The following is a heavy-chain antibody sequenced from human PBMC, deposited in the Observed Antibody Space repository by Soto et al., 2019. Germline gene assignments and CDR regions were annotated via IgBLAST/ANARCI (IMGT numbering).Heavy chain of an antibody. V-gene: IGHV3-7*05. CDR1: GFTFSSYW. J-gene: IGHJ3*02. CDR3: ARPSIAVAGKRDAFDI. CDR2: IKQDGSEK. D-gene: IGHD6-19*01. Sequence: GGSLRLSCAASGFTFSSYWMSWVRQAPGKGLEWVANIKQDGSEKYYVDSVKGRFTISRDNAKNSLYLQMNSLRAEDTAVYYCARPSIAVAGKRDAFDIWGQGTMVTVS.